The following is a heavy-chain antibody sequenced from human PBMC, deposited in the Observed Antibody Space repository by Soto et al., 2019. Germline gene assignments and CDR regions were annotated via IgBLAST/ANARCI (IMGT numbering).Heavy chain of an antibody. V-gene: IGHV3-30*02. CDR2: IWYDGSNK. D-gene: IGHD6-19*01. CDR1: GFPFSSYG. Sequence: GGSLRLSCAASGFPFSSYGMHWVRQAPGKGLEWVAVIWYDGSNKYYADSVKGRFTISRDNSKNTLYLQMNSLRAEDTTVYYCAKDPGDYSSGWYHGMDVWGQGTTVTVSS. CDR3: AKDPGDYSSGWYHGMDV. J-gene: IGHJ6*02.